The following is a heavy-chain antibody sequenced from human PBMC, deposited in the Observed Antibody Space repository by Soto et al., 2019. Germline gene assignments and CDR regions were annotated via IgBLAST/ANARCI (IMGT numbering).Heavy chain of an antibody. CDR3: ARDRSSPGSYYFDY. CDR1: GGSISSYY. Sequence: SETLSLTCTVSGGSISSYYWSWIRQPPGKGLEWIAYIYYSGSTNYNPSLKSRVTISVDTSKNQFSLKLSSVTAADTAVYYCARDRSSPGSYYFDYWGQGTLVTVPS. D-gene: IGHD6-6*01. CDR2: IYYSGST. V-gene: IGHV4-59*01. J-gene: IGHJ4*02.